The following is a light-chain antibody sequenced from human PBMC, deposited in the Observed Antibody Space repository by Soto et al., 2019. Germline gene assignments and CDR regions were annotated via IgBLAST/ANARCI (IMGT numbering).Light chain of an antibody. CDR1: QSISSY. CDR2: AAS. Sequence: DIQMTQSPSSLSGSVGDRVTITCRSSQSISSYLNGYQQKPGKAPKLLIYAASSLQSGVPSRFSGSGSGTDFTLTISSLQPEDFATYYCQQSYSTPRTLGQGTLLEVK. CDR3: QQSYSTPRT. J-gene: IGKJ5*01. V-gene: IGKV1-39*01.